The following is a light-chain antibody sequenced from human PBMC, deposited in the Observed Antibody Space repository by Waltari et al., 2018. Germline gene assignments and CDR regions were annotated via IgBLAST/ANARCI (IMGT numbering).Light chain of an antibody. CDR3: MQAVQLPIT. J-gene: IGKJ3*01. V-gene: IGKV2D-29*02. Sequence: DIVMTQTPRSLSVIPGQPATISCKSSQSILQSDGNTYFYCTLQRPGQSPQLLFYEVSKRDSGVPDRFSGSVSATYFTLIISRVEAEYVGFYYCMQAVQLPITFGPGTKVDIK. CDR1: QSILQSDGNTY. CDR2: EVS.